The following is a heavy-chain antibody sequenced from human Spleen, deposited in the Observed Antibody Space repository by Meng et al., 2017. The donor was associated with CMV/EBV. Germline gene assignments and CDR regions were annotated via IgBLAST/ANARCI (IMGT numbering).Heavy chain of an antibody. V-gene: IGHV3-30-3*01. Sequence: GESLKISCAASGFTFSSYAMHWVRQAPGKGLEWVAVISYDGSNKYYADSVKGRFTISRDNSKNTLYLQMNSLRAEDTAVYYCAKGRRSSWDWFDPWGQGTLVTVSS. D-gene: IGHD6-13*01. CDR1: GFTFSSYA. CDR2: ISYDGSNK. CDR3: AKGRRSSWDWFDP. J-gene: IGHJ5*02.